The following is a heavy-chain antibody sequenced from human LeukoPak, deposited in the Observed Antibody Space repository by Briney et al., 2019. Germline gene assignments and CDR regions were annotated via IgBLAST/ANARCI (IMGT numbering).Heavy chain of an antibody. J-gene: IGHJ4*02. CDR2: IYTSGST. V-gene: IGHV4-4*07. CDR1: GGSISSYY. CDR3: ARGNVDYVWGSSYHFDY. Sequence: SETLSLTCTVSGGSISSYYWSWIRQPAGKGLEWIGRIYTSGSTYYNPSLKSRVTISVDTSKNQFSLKLSSVTAADTAVYYCARGNVDYVWGSSYHFDYWGQGTLVTVSS. D-gene: IGHD3-16*01.